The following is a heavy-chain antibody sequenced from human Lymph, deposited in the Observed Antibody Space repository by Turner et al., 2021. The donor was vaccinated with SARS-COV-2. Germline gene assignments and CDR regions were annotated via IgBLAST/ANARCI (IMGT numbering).Heavy chain of an antibody. V-gene: IGHV3-30*04. CDR2: ISYDGSDK. D-gene: IGHD3-22*01. Sequence: QVQLVESGGGVVQPGRPLRLPCAASGFTFSSYAMHWVRQAPGKGLEWVAFISYDGSDKYYADSVKGRFTFSRDNSKNTLYLQMNSLRAEDTAVYYCARDRDSSGWVDYWGQGTLVTVSS. J-gene: IGHJ4*02. CDR1: GFTFSSYA. CDR3: ARDRDSSGWVDY.